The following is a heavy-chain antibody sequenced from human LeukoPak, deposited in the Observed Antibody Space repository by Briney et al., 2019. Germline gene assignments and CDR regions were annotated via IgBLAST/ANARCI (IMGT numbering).Heavy chain of an antibody. CDR1: GFTFSSYW. Sequence: PGGSLRLSCAASGFTFSSYWMNCVRQAPGKGLEWVANIKQDRSDYYYVDSVKGRFTISRDNAKNSLYLQMNSLRAEDTAVYYCAREQTPVIHYYFDSWGQGTLVTVSS. J-gene: IGHJ4*02. D-gene: IGHD3-16*02. CDR2: IKQDRSDY. CDR3: AREQTPVIHYYFDS. V-gene: IGHV3-7*01.